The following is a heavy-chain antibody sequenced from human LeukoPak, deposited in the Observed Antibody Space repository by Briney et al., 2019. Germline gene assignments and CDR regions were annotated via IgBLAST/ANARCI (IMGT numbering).Heavy chain of an antibody. V-gene: IGHV3-21*01. CDR1: GFTFSSYS. CDR3: ARDEGFNYYYYYGMDV. J-gene: IGHJ6*02. D-gene: IGHD3-3*01. CDR2: ISSSSSYI. Sequence: GGSLRLSCAASGFTFSSYSMNWVRQAPGKGLEWVSSISSSSSYIYYADSVKGRFTISRDNAKNSLYLQMNSLRAEDTAVYYCARDEGFNYYYYYGMDVWGQGTTVTVSS.